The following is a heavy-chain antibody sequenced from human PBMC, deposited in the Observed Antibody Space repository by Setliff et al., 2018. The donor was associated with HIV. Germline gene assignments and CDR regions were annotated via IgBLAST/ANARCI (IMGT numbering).Heavy chain of an antibody. CDR1: GYTFTSYY. D-gene: IGHD3-22*01. CDR2: INPSGGST. J-gene: IGHJ4*02. Sequence: ASVKVSCKASGYTFTSYYMHWVRQAPGQGLEWMGIINPSGGSTSYAQKFQGRVTMTRDTSTSTVYMELSSLRSVDTAVYYCARDGRYYDSSGYFDYWGQGTLVTVS. V-gene: IGHV1-46*01. CDR3: ARDGRYYDSSGYFDY.